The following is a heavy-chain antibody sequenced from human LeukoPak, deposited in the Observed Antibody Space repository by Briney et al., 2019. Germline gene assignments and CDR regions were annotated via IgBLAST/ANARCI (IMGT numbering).Heavy chain of an antibody. Sequence: GGSLRLSCAASGFTFSTYWMNWVRQAPGKGLGWVANIKQDGSEKYYVDSVKGRFTISRDNAKNSLYLQMNSLRAEDTAVYYCARVVPAAIAFDYWGQGTLVTVSS. CDR1: GFTFSTYW. J-gene: IGHJ4*02. D-gene: IGHD2-2*01. CDR2: IKQDGSEK. V-gene: IGHV3-7*01. CDR3: ARVVPAAIAFDY.